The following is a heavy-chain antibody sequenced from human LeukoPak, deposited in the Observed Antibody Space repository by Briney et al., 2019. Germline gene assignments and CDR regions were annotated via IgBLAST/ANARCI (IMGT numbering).Heavy chain of an antibody. V-gene: IGHV4-61*01. CDR3: ARGHPHYDILTGYWDYYYYGMDV. CDR1: GGSVSSGSYY. Sequence: SETLSLTCTVSGGSVSSGSYYWSWIRQPPGKGLEWIGYIYYSGSTSYNPSLKSRVTISVDTSKNQFSLKLSSVTAADTAVYYCARGHPHYDILTGYWDYYYYGMDVWGQGTTVTVSS. CDR2: IYYSGST. D-gene: IGHD3-9*01. J-gene: IGHJ6*02.